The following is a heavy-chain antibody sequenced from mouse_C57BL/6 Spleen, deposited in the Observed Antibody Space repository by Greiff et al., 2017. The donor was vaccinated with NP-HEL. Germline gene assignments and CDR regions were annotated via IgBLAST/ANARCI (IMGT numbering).Heavy chain of an antibody. CDR2: INPNNGGT. J-gene: IGHJ4*01. CDR1: GYTFTDYY. CDR3: ASMSPLLPVEAMDY. Sequence: EVQLQQSGPELVKPGASVKISCKASGYTFTDYYMNWVKQSHGKSLEWIGDINPNNGGTSYNQKFKGKATLTVDKSSSTAYMELRSLTSEDSAVYYCASMSPLLPVEAMDYWGQGTSVTVSS. V-gene: IGHV1-26*01. D-gene: IGHD1-1*01.